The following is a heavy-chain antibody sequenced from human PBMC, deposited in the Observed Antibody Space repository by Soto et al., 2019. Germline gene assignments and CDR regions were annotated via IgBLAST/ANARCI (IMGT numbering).Heavy chain of an antibody. D-gene: IGHD2-8*02. CDR1: GGSISSGGYS. CDR3: ARDKITGLFDY. J-gene: IGHJ4*02. V-gene: IGHV4-30-2*01. CDR2: IYYTGST. Sequence: SETLSLTCAVSGGSISSGGYSWSWIRQPPGKGLEWIGYIYYTGSTNYNPSLKSRVTISVDTSKNQFSLKLTSVTAADTAVYYCARDKITGLFDYWGQGTLVTVSS.